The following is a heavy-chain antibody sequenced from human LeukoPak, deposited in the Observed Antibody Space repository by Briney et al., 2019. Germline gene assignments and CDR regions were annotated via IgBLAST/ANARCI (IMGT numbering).Heavy chain of an antibody. CDR1: GVMLNDYA. CDR3: AKGSHNFDYLDA. V-gene: IGHV3-33*08. D-gene: IGHD3-10*01. Sequence: GGSLRLSCKGSGVMLNDYAIHWVRQAPGKGLEWVAVIWVGDSDLYYADSVKGRFTIARDNSKNTVYLEMNSLREEDTAVYYCAKGSHNFDYLDAWGQGTLVTVSS. CDR2: IWVGDSDL. J-gene: IGHJ4*02.